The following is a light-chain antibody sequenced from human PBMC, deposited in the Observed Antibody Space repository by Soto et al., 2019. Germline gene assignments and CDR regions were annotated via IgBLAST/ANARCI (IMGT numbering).Light chain of an antibody. CDR1: QNINNY. CDR2: DAS. V-gene: IGKV1-33*01. CDR3: QQYGGVPYT. J-gene: IGKJ2*01. Sequence: DIQMTQSPSSLSASVGDRVTITCQASQNINNYLNWYQQKPGRAPKLLIYDASNLEAGVPSRFRGSGSGTDFTFTISRLEPEDFAIYYCQQYGGVPYTFGQGTKLEIK.